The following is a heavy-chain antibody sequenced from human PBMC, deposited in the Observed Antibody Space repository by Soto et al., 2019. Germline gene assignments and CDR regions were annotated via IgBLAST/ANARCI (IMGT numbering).Heavy chain of an antibody. V-gene: IGHV4-34*01. CDR1: GGSFSGYY. D-gene: IGHD2-15*01. J-gene: IGHJ4*02. Sequence: LSLTCAVYGGSFSGYYWSWIRQPPGKGLEWIGEISHRGITNYSPSLKSRVTVSVDRSKNQFSLKLSSVTAADTAMYYCARGVGYCSGGKCNSPGCYFDYWGQGIXVTVSS. CDR2: ISHRGIT. CDR3: ARGVGYCSGGKCNSPGCYFDY.